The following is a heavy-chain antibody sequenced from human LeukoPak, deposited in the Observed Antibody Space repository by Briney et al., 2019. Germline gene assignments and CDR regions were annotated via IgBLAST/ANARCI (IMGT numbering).Heavy chain of an antibody. Sequence: SETLSLTCTVSGGSISSYYWSWIRQPPGKGLEWIGYIYYSGSTNCNPSLKSRVTISVDTSKNQFSLKLSSVTAADTAVYYCARDSGSYYGSLWGQGTLVTVSS. CDR1: GGSISSYY. CDR2: IYYSGST. J-gene: IGHJ4*02. CDR3: ARDSGSYYGSL. D-gene: IGHD1-26*01. V-gene: IGHV4-59*01.